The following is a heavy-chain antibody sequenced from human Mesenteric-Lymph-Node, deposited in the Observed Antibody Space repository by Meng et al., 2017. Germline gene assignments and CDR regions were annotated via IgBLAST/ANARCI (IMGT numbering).Heavy chain of an antibody. CDR2: IIPIFGTA. Sequence: QVQLVQSGAEVKKPGASVKVSCKASGYTFTTYDINWVRQATGQGLEWMGGIIPIFGTANYAQKFQGRVTITADKSTSTAYMELSSLRSEDTAVYYCADSVGYSYGSFDYWGQGTLVTVSS. V-gene: IGHV1-69*06. D-gene: IGHD5-18*01. CDR1: GYTFTTYD. J-gene: IGHJ4*02. CDR3: ADSVGYSYGSFDY.